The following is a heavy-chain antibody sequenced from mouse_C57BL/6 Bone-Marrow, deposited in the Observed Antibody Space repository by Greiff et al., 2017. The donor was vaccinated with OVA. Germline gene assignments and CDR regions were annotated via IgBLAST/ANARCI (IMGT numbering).Heavy chain of an antibody. CDR3: ARAHYYGYAMDY. V-gene: IGHV1-26*01. J-gene: IGHJ4*01. D-gene: IGHD1-2*01. CDR1: GYTFTDYY. CDR2: INPNNGGT. Sequence: VQLQQSGPELVKPGASVKISCKASGYTFTDYYMNWVKQSHGKSLEWIGDINPNNGGTSYNQKFKGKATLTVDKSSSTAYMELRSLTSEDSAVYYCARAHYYGYAMDYWGQGTSVTVSS.